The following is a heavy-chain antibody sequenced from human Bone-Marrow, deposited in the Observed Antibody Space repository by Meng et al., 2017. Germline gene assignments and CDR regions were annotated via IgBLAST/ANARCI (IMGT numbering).Heavy chain of an antibody. CDR2: INHSGST. Sequence: SETLSPTCAVYGGSFSGYYWSWIRQPPGKGLEWSGEINHSGSTNYNPSLKSRVTISVDTSKNQFSLKLSSVTAADTAVYYCARDHYYYYGMDVWGQGTTVTVSS. J-gene: IGHJ6*02. V-gene: IGHV4-34*01. CDR1: GGSFSGYY. CDR3: ARDHYYYYGMDV.